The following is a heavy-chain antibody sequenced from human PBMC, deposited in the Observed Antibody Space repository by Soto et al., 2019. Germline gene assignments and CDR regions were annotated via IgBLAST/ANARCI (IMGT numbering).Heavy chain of an antibody. V-gene: IGHV4-30-4*01. D-gene: IGHD3-16*01. CDR2: VYYRGSI. J-gene: IGHJ5*01. CDR3: ARVTFTPNWFDS. Sequence: PSETLSLTCTVSGGSISSPDYYWSWIRQAPGKGLESIGYVYYRGSIYYTPSFESRVSISIDTSKNQFSLRLTSVTAADSAVYFCARVTFTPNWFDSWGQGILVTVSS. CDR1: GGSISSPDYY.